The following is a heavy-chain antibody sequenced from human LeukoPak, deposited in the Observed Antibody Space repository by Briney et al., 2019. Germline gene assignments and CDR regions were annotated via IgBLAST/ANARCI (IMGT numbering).Heavy chain of an antibody. J-gene: IGHJ5*02. CDR2: INPNSGGT. CDR1: GYTFTGYY. Sequence: ASVKVSCKASGYTFTGYYMHWVRQAPGQGLEWMGWINPNSGGTNYAQKFQGRVTMTRDTSISTAYMELSRLRSDDTAVYYCARGLIVGATRTNWFDPWGQGTLVTVSS. V-gene: IGHV1-2*02. D-gene: IGHD1-26*01. CDR3: ARGLIVGATRTNWFDP.